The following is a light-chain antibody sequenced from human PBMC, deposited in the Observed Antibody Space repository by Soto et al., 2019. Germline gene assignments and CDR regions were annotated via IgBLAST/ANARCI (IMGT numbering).Light chain of an antibody. CDR1: SSDVGNFRL. Sequence: QSVLAQPASVSGSPGQSITISCPGTSSDVGNFRLVSWYQQHPGKVPKLVMFEVSKRPSWVSNRLSGSKSGNTASLTISGLQAEDEADYYCCSYADSNTYVFGSGTKVTVL. CDR3: CSYADSNTYV. J-gene: IGLJ1*01. V-gene: IGLV2-23*02. CDR2: EVS.